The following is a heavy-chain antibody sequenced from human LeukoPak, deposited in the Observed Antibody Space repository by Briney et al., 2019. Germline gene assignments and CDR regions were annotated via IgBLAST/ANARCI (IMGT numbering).Heavy chain of an antibody. CDR2: ISAYNANT. CDR3: AAQYTGRPNDAFDI. V-gene: IGHV1-18*01. D-gene: IGHD1-26*01. CDR1: GYTFTSFG. Sequence: GASVTVSCKASGYTFTSFGISWVRQAPGQGLEWMGWISAYNANTNFAQNLQGRVTMTTDTSTSTAYMELRSLRSDDTAVYYCAAQYTGRPNDAFDIWGQGTMVTVSS. J-gene: IGHJ3*02.